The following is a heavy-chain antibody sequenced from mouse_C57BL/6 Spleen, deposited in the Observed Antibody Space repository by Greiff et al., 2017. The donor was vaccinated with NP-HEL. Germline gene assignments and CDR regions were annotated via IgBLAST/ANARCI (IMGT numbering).Heavy chain of an antibody. CDR2: IWTGGGT. CDR3: ARRGDGYYYYAMDY. Sequence: QVQLQQSGPGLVAPSQSLSITCTVSGFSLTSYAISWVRQPPGKGLEWLGVIWTGGGTNYNSALKSRLSISKDNSKSQVFLKMNSLQTDDTARYYCARRGDGYYYYAMDYWGQGTSVTVSS. CDR1: GFSLTSYA. V-gene: IGHV2-9-1*01. J-gene: IGHJ4*01. D-gene: IGHD2-3*01.